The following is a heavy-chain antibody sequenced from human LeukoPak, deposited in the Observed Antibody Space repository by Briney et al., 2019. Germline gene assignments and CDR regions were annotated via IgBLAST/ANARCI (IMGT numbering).Heavy chain of an antibody. CDR2: IYHSGST. V-gene: IGHV4-30-2*01. CDR1: GGSISSGGYS. Sequence: SETLSLTCAVSGGSISSGGYSWSWIRQPPGKGLEWIGYIYHSGSTYYNSSLKSRVTISVDRSKNQFSLKLSSVTAADTAVYYCASLRDEYCGGDCSGAEYFQHWGQGTLVTVSS. D-gene: IGHD2-21*02. CDR3: ASLRDEYCGGDCSGAEYFQH. J-gene: IGHJ1*01.